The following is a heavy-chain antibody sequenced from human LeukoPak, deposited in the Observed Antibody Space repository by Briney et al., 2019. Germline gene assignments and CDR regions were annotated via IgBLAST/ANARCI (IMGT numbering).Heavy chain of an antibody. V-gene: IGHV1-69*05. Sequence: GASVKVSCKASGGTFSSYAISWVRQAPGQGLEWMGGIIPIFGTANYAQKFQGRVTITRDTSASTAYMELSSLRSEDTAVYYCARTGDSSGLEFDYWGQGTLVTVSS. D-gene: IGHD3-22*01. CDR1: GGTFSSYA. CDR3: ARTGDSSGLEFDY. J-gene: IGHJ4*02. CDR2: IIPIFGTA.